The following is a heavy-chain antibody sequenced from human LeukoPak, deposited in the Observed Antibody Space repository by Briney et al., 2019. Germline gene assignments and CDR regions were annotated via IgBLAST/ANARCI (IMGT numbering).Heavy chain of an antibody. CDR1: GGSISSSSYY. CDR2: FSSGGSA. Sequence: PSETLSLTCIVPGGSISSSSYYWAWIRQSPGKGLEWIGTFSSGGSAYYNPSLTSRVTISVDTSKNQFSLKLSSVTAADTAVYYCGGGNSVSAYDYWGQGTLVTFSS. D-gene: IGHD4-23*01. V-gene: IGHV4-39*07. CDR3: GGGNSVSAYDY. J-gene: IGHJ4*02.